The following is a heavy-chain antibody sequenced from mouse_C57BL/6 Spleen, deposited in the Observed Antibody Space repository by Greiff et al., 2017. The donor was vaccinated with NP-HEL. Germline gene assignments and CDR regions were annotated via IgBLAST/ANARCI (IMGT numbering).Heavy chain of an antibody. J-gene: IGHJ2*01. CDR2: IYPGDGDT. CDR1: GYAFSSYW. CDR3: ARKDTTETDYLDY. Sequence: VQLVESGAELVKPGASVKISCKASGYAFSSYWMNWVKQRPGKGLEWIGQIYPGDGDTNYNGKFKGKATLTADKSSSTAYMQHSCLTSEDSAVYFCARKDTTETDYLDYWGQGTTLTVSA. D-gene: IGHD1-1*01. V-gene: IGHV1-80*01.